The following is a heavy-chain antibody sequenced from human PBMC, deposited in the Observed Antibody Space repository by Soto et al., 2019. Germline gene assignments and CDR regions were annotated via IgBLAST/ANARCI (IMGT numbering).Heavy chain of an antibody. CDR1: GGSIRSYS. D-gene: IGHD1-7*01. CDR3: ARDPGIIGTTDYFDY. CDR2: IYYSGST. Sequence: SETLSLTCTVSGGSIRSYSWNWIRQPPGKGLEWIGDIYYSGSTNYNPSLKSRVTISIDTSKNQFSLKVTSVTAADTAVYYCARDPGIIGTTDYFDYWGQGTLVTVSS. J-gene: IGHJ4*02. V-gene: IGHV4-59*01.